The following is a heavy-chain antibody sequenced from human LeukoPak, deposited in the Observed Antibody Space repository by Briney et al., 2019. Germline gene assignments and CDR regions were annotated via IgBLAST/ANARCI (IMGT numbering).Heavy chain of an antibody. Sequence: GASVKVSCKASGYTFTSYDINWVRQAPGQGLEWMGGIIPIFGTANYAQKFQGRVTITADESTSTAYMELSSLRSEDTAVYYCARDRGYSMGLHHYGMDVWGQGTTVTVSS. CDR3: ARDRGYSMGLHHYGMDV. CDR2: IIPIFGTA. J-gene: IGHJ6*02. V-gene: IGHV1-69*13. D-gene: IGHD4-11*01. CDR1: GYTFTSYD.